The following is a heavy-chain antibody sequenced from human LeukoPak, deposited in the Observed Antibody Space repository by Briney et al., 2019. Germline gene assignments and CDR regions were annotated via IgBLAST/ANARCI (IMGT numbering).Heavy chain of an antibody. CDR1: GRSISSYY. V-gene: IGHV4-59*01. CDR3: ARDPGGYDYVWGSYRYRSNWFDP. CDR2: IYYSGST. D-gene: IGHD3-16*02. J-gene: IGHJ5*02. Sequence: SETLSLTCTVSGRSISSYYWSWIRQPPGKGLEWIGYIYYSGSTNYNPSLKSRVTISVDTSKNQFSLKLSSVTAADTAVYYCARDPGGYDYVWGSYRYRSNWFDPWGQGTLVTVSS.